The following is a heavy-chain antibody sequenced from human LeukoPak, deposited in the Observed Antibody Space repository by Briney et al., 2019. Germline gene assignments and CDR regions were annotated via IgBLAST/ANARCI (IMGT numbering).Heavy chain of an antibody. Sequence: ASVKVSCKASGYTFTSYGISWVRQAPGQGLEWMGWISAYNGNTNYAQKLQGRVTMTTDTSTSTAYMELRSLRSDDTAVYYCVRVTYYDILTGYSPLYYYYYMDVWGKGTTVTISS. CDR3: VRVTYYDILTGYSPLYYYYYMDV. J-gene: IGHJ6*03. D-gene: IGHD3-9*01. CDR2: ISAYNGNT. V-gene: IGHV1-18*01. CDR1: GYTFTSYG.